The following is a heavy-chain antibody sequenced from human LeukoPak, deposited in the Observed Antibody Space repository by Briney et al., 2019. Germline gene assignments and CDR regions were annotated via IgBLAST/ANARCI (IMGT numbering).Heavy chain of an antibody. CDR1: GGSISNDGYF. J-gene: IGHJ6*02. CDR2: MSYGGDT. V-gene: IGHV4-39*01. CDR3: VRRLSYYFGVDA. Sequence: SETLSLTCTVSGGSISNDGYFWGWIRQPPGKGLEWIGSMSYGGDTYYSPALKSRLTISVDPPKNQFSLKLRSVTAADTAVYHCVRRLSYYFGVDAWGQGATVIVSS.